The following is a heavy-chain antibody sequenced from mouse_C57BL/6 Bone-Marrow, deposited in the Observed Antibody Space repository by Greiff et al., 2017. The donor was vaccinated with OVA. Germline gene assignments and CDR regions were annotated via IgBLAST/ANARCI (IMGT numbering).Heavy chain of an antibody. CDR3: ARDDYDGFAY. Sequence: QVQLQQSGAELVKPGASVKLSCKASGYTFTSYWMQWVKQRPGQGLEWIGEIDPSDSYTNYNQKFKGKATLTVDTSSSTAYMQLSSLTSEDSAVYYCARDDYDGFAYWGQGTLVTVSA. CDR2: IDPSDSYT. D-gene: IGHD2-4*01. J-gene: IGHJ3*01. CDR1: GYTFTSYW. V-gene: IGHV1-50*01.